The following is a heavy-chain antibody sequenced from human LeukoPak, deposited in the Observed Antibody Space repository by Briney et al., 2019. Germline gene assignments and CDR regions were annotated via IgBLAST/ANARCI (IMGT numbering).Heavy chain of an antibody. CDR1: GGSISGSSYY. J-gene: IGHJ4*02. CDR2: IYYSGST. Sequence: SETLSLTCTVSGGSISGSSYYWGWIRQPPGKGLEWIGSIYYSGSTYYNPSLKSRVTISVDTSKNQFSLKLSSVTAADTAVYYCARDRGGSYYVDYWGQGTLVTVSS. D-gene: IGHD1-26*01. V-gene: IGHV4-39*07. CDR3: ARDRGGSYYVDY.